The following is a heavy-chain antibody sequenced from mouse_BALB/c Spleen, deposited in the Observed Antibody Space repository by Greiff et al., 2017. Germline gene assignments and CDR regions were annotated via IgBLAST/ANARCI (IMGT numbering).Heavy chain of an antibody. J-gene: IGHJ4*01. D-gene: IGHD2-4*01. CDR1: GFSLTGYG. V-gene: IGHV2-6-7*01. CDR2: IWGDGST. CDR3: ATQYDYDYAMDY. Sequence: VQLQQSGPGLVAPSQSLSITCTVSGFSLTGYGVNWVRQPPGKGLEWLGMIWGDGSTDYNSALKSRLSISNDNSKSQVFLKMNSLQTDDTARYYCATQYDYDYAMDYWGQGTSVTVSS.